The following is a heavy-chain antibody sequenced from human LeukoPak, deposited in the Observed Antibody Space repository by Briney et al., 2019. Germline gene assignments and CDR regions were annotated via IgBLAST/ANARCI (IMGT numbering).Heavy chain of an antibody. J-gene: IGHJ6*03. CDR3: ARGRNYYDILTGYKYYYYYYMDV. CDR1: GGSISSYY. CDR2: IYYSGST. D-gene: IGHD3-9*01. V-gene: IGHV4-59*01. Sequence: SETLSLTCTVSGGSISSYYWSWIRQPPGNGLEWIGYIYYSGSTNYNPSLNSRVTISVDTSKNQFSLKLSSVTAADTAVYYCARGRNYYDILTGYKYYYYYYMDVWGKGTTVTVSS.